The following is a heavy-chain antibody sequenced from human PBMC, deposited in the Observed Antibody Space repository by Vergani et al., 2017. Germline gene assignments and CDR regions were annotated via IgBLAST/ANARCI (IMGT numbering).Heavy chain of an antibody. Sequence: QLQLQESGPGLVKPSETLSLICTVSGGSINPSSSFWGWIRQSPGKGLEWIGSINYVGRTYYIPSLQSRATVFVDTSQNQFSLKLRSVTAADTAVYYCARVDTQVPATSHFYYMDVWGKGTTVVVSS. CDR3: ARVDTQVPATSHFYYMDV. CDR2: INYVGRT. CDR1: GGSINPSSSF. V-gene: IGHV4-39*07. D-gene: IGHD6-25*01. J-gene: IGHJ6*03.